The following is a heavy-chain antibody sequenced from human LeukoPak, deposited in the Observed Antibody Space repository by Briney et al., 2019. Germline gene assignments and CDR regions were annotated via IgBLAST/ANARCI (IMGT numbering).Heavy chain of an antibody. J-gene: IGHJ5*02. D-gene: IGHD6-19*01. Sequence: SETLSLTCTVSGGSIRSSYYYWGWIRQPPGKGLEWIGSIYDSGSTYYNPSLKSRVTISVDTSKNQFSLKLNSVTAADTAVYYCARELAVAGTSDWFDPWGQGTLVTVSS. CDR3: ARELAVAGTSDWFDP. CDR2: IYDSGST. V-gene: IGHV4-39*02. CDR1: GGSIRSSYYY.